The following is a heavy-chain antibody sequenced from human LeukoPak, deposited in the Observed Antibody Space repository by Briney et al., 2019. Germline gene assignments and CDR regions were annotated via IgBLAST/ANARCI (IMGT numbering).Heavy chain of an antibody. Sequence: PETLSLTSAVYGGSFSGYYWSSIRQPPGKGLEWIGEINHSGSTKYNPSLKSRVTISVDTSKNQFSLKLSSVTAADTAVYYCARGRRWVTTCLDYWGQGTLVTVSS. J-gene: IGHJ4*02. D-gene: IGHD4-17*01. CDR2: INHSGST. CDR1: GGSFSGYY. V-gene: IGHV4-34*01. CDR3: ARGRRWVTTCLDY.